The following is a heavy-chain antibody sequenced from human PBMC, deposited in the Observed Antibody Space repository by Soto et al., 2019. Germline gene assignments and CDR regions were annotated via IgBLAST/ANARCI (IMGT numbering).Heavy chain of an antibody. V-gene: IGHV4-34*01. Sequence: SETLSLTCAVYGGSFSGYYWSWIRQPPGKGLEWIGEINHSGSTNYNPSLKSRVTISVDTSKNQFSLKLSSVTAADTAVYYCARALNGSSLDAFDIWGQGTMVTVSS. J-gene: IGHJ3*02. CDR3: ARALNGSSLDAFDI. CDR1: GGSFSGYY. CDR2: INHSGST. D-gene: IGHD6-13*01.